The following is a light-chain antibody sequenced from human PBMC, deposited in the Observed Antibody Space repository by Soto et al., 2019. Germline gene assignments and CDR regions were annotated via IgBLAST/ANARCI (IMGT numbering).Light chain of an antibody. CDR2: EVN. CDR1: SSDVGSHNY. J-gene: IGLJ1*01. V-gene: IGLV2-14*01. Sequence: QSVLTQPASVSGSPGQSITISCTGTSSDVGSHNYVSWYQQHPGKAPKLIIFEVNSRPSGVSNRFSGSKSGSAASLTISGLPAEDEADYYCSSYSTTSTPYVFGGGTKVTVL. CDR3: SSYSTTSTPYV.